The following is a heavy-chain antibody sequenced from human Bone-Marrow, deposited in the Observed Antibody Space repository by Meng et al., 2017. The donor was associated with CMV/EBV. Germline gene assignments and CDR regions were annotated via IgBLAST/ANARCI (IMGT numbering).Heavy chain of an antibody. CDR1: GESFSGYS. J-gene: IGHJ4*02. V-gene: IGHV4-34*01. CDR2: LNQSGNT. CDR3: ARLLAGTKGPVFDY. D-gene: IGHD1-7*01. Sequence: SETLSLTCAVYGESFSGYSWNWIRQPPGKGLEWIGELNQSGNTNYNPSLKSRVTISLDTSRNQFSLKVNSVTAADTAVYYCARLLAGTKGPVFDYWGQGTLVTVSS.